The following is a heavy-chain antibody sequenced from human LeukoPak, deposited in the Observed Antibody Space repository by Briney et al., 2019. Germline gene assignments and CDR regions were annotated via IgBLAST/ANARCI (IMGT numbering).Heavy chain of an antibody. CDR2: ISGSGGST. Sequence: GGSLRLSCAASGFTFSGYAMSWVRQAPGKGLEWVSAISGSGGSTYYADSVKGRFTISRDNSKNTLYLQMNSLRAEDTAVYYCARSTYCGGDCYCDYWGQGTLVTVSS. J-gene: IGHJ4*02. CDR3: ARSTYCGGDCYCDY. V-gene: IGHV3-23*01. D-gene: IGHD2-21*02. CDR1: GFTFSGYA.